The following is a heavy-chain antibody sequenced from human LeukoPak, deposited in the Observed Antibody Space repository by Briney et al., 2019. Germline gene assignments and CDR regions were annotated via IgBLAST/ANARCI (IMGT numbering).Heavy chain of an antibody. J-gene: IGHJ4*02. CDR3: ARGDFGRNYFDY. CDR1: GFTVSSNY. CDR2: IYSGGST. V-gene: IGHV3-66*02. D-gene: IGHD3-10*01. Sequence: PGGSLRLSCAASGFTVSSNYMSWVRQAPGKGLEWVSVIYSGGSTYYADSVKGRFTISRDNSKNTLYLQMNSLRAEDTAVYYCARGDFGRNYFDYWSQGTLVTVSS.